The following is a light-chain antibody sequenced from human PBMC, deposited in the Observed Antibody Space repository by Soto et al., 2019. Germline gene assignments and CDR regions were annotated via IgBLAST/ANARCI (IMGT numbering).Light chain of an antibody. CDR2: EVS. Sequence: QSALTQPPSASGSPGQSVTISCTGTSSDVGGYNHVSWYQQHPGNAPKLMIYEVSKRPSGVPDRFSGSKSGNTASLTVAGLQAEDEADYYCSSYSGHNIYVFGTGTKLTVL. V-gene: IGLV2-8*01. CDR1: SSDVGGYNH. CDR3: SSYSGHNIYV. J-gene: IGLJ1*01.